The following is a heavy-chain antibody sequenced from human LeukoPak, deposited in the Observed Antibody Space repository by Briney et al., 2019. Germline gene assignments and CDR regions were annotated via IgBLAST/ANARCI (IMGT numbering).Heavy chain of an antibody. CDR2: IYYSGST. J-gene: IGHJ4*02. CDR1: GGSISSYY. CDR3: ARGRGIAAADY. V-gene: IGHV4-59*12. D-gene: IGHD6-13*01. Sequence: SETLSLTCTVSGGSISSYYWSWIRQPPGKGLEWIGYIYYSGSTNYNPSLKSRVTISVDTSKNQSSLKLSSVTAADTAVYYCARGRGIAAADYWGQGTLVTVSS.